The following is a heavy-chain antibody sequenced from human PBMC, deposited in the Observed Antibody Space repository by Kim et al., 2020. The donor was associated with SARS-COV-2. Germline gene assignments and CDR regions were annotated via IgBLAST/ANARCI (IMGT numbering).Heavy chain of an antibody. J-gene: IGHJ4*02. V-gene: IGHV4-39*07. D-gene: IGHD1-26*01. Sequence: SETLSLTCTVSGGSISSSSYYWGWIRQPPGKGLEWIGSIYYSGSTYYNPSLKSRVTISVDTSKNQFSLKLSPVTAADTAVYYCARAGGGSYYIRGYYFDYWGQGTLVTVSS. CDR2: IYYSGST. CDR3: ARAGGGSYYIRGYYFDY. CDR1: GGSISSSSYY.